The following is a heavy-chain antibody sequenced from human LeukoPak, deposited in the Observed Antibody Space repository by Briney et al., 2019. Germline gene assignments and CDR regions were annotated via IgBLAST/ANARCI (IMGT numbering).Heavy chain of an antibody. D-gene: IGHD1-20*01. CDR1: GGSISSHY. CDR2: IYYSGST. CDR3: AHLITGHTLAFDY. V-gene: IGHV4-59*11. J-gene: IGHJ4*02. Sequence: SETLSLTCTVSGGSISSHYWSWIRQPPGKGLEWIGYIYYSGSTNYNPSLKSRVTISVDTSKNQFSLKLSSVTAADTAVYYCAHLITGHTLAFDYWGQGTLVTVSS.